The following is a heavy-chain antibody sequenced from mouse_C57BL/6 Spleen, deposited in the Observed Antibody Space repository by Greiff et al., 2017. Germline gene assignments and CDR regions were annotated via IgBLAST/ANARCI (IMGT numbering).Heavy chain of an antibody. CDR3: ARVSYSNSYYAMDY. CDR2: LYPGGGFP. Sequence: QVQLQQSGAELVRPGTSVKMSCKASGYTFTNYCIGWAKQRPGHGLEWIGDLYPGGGFPNYNEKFKGKATLTADKSSSTAYMQFSSLTSEDSAIYYCARVSYSNSYYAMDYWGQGTSVTVSS. J-gene: IGHJ4*01. CDR1: GYTFTNYC. D-gene: IGHD2-5*01. V-gene: IGHV1-63*01.